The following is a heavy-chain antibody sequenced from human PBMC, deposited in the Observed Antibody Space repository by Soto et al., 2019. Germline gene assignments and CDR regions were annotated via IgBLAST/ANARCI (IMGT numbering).Heavy chain of an antibody. V-gene: IGHV1-8*01. CDR2: MNPNSGNT. CDR1: GYTFTSYD. CDR3: ARGLGYYDYVWGSYLPHYYYGMDV. D-gene: IGHD3-16*01. J-gene: IGHJ6*02. Sequence: ASVKVSCKSSGYTFTSYDINWVRQATGQGLEWMGWMNPNSGNTGYAQKFQGRVTMTRNTSISTAYMELSSLRSEDTAVYYCARGLGYYDYVWGSYLPHYYYGMDVWGQGTTVTVSS.